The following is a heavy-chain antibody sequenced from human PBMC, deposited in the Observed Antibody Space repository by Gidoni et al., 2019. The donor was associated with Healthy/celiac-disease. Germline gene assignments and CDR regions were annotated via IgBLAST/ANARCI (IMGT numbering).Heavy chain of an antibody. D-gene: IGHD4-17*01. CDR3: ARDSEHDYGDYYFDY. CDR1: GYTFTSYG. Sequence: QVQLVQSGAEVKKPGASVKVSCKASGYTFTSYGISWVRQAPGQGLEWMGWISAYNGNTNYAQKLQGRVPMTTDTSTSTAYMGLRNLRSDDTAGYYCARDSEHDYGDYYFDYWGQGTLVTVSS. CDR2: ISAYNGNT. V-gene: IGHV1-18*01. J-gene: IGHJ4*02.